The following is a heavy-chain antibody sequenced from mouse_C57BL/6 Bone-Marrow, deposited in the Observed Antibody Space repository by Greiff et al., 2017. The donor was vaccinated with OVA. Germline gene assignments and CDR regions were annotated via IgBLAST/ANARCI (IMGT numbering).Heavy chain of an antibody. D-gene: IGHD1-1*01. J-gene: IGHJ2*01. CDR2: IDPSDSYT. Sequence: VQLQQPGAELVKPGASVKLSCKASGYTFTSYWMQWVKQRPGQGLEWIGEIDPSDSYTNYNQKFKGQATLTVDTSSSTAYMQLSSLTSEDSAVYYCARDYGSEDFDYWGQGTTLTVSS. CDR3: ARDYGSEDFDY. V-gene: IGHV1-50*01. CDR1: GYTFTSYW.